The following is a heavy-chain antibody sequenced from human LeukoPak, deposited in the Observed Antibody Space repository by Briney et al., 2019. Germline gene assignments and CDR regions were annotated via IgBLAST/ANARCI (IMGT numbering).Heavy chain of an antibody. CDR1: GDSISSSSYF. CDR3: ARRGYGASRRYFDS. CDR2: IYYSGST. D-gene: IGHD2-15*01. J-gene: IGHJ4*02. V-gene: IGHV4-39*01. Sequence: SETLSLTCTVFGDSISSSSYFWGWIRQPPGKGLEWIGIIYYSGSTYYNPSLKSRVTISVYTSKNQFSLKLSSVTAADTAVYFCARRGYGASRRYFDSWGQGTLVTVSS.